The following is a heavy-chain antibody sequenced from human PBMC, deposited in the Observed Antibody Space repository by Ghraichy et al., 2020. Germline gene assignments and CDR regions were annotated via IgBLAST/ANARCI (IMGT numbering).Heavy chain of an antibody. CDR1: GFTFSSYA. CDR3: AKHEASGSYYLFDH. D-gene: IGHD1-26*01. J-gene: IGHJ4*02. V-gene: IGHV3-23*01. CDR2: ISGIGGST. Sequence: LSLTCAASGFTFSSYAMTWVRQAPGKGLEWVSGISGIGGSTYHADSVKGRFTISRDNSKKTLYLQMNSLRAEDTAVYYCAKHEASGSYYLFDHWGQGTLVTVSS.